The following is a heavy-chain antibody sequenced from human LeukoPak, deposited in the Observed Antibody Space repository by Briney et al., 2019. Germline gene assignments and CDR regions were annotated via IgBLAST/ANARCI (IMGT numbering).Heavy chain of an antibody. CDR2: INHSGST. CDR3: ARGPDYYGSGSLPQNFDY. Sequence: PSETLSLTSAVYGGSFSGYYWSWIRQPPGKGLEWIGEINHSGSTNYNPSLKSRVTISVDTSKNQFSLKLSSVTAADTAVYYCARGPDYYGSGSLPQNFDYWGQGTLVTVSS. D-gene: IGHD3-10*01. CDR1: GGSFSGYY. V-gene: IGHV4-34*01. J-gene: IGHJ4*02.